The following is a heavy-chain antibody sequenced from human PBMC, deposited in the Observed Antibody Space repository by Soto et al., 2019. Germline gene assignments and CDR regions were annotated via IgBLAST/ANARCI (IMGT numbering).Heavy chain of an antibody. Sequence: GGSLRLSGAASGFTFSSYAISWVRQAPWKGLEWVSAISGSGGSTYYADSVKGRFTIYRDNSKNTLYLQMNSLRAEDTAVYYCAKEGWPPADAFDIWGQGTMVAVSS. J-gene: IGHJ3*02. V-gene: IGHV3-23*01. CDR1: GFTFSSYA. D-gene: IGHD6-19*01. CDR3: AKEGWPPADAFDI. CDR2: ISGSGGST.